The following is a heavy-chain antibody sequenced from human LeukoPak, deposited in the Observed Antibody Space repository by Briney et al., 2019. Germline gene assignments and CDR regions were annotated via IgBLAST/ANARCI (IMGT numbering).Heavy chain of an antibody. D-gene: IGHD4-17*01. Sequence: SETLSLTCTVSGGSISSSSYYWGWIRQPPGKGLEWIGEIYHSGSTNYNPSLKSRVTISVDTSKNQFSLKLSSVTAADTAVYYCARQTTPRYFDLWGRGTLVTVSS. CDR2: IYHSGST. CDR3: ARQTTPRYFDL. J-gene: IGHJ2*01. CDR1: GGSISSSSYY. V-gene: IGHV4-39*01.